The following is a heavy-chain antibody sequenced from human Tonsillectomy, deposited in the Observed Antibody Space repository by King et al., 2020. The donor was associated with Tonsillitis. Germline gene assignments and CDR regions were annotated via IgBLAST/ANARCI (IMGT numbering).Heavy chain of an antibody. D-gene: IGHD6-19*01. Sequence: VQLQQWGAGLLKPSETLSLTCAVYGGSFSGYYWSWIRQPPGKGLEWIGEINHSGSTNYNPSLKSRVTISVDTSKNQFSLKLSSVTAADTAVYYCARWPRIAVAGRALDYWGQRTLVTVSS. J-gene: IGHJ4*02. CDR3: ARWPRIAVAGRALDY. V-gene: IGHV4-34*01. CDR1: GGSFSGYY. CDR2: INHSGST.